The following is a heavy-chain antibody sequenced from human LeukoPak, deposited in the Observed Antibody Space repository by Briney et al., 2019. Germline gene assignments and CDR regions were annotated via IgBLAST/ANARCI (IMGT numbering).Heavy chain of an antibody. J-gene: IGHJ4*02. D-gene: IGHD2-21*01. CDR2: INTNTGNP. CDR3: ARPGRGGIYFFDF. CDR1: GYTFTNYA. Sequence: ASVEVSCKASGYTFTNYAINWVRQAPGQGLEWMGWINTNTGNPMYAQGFTGRFVFSLDTSVSTAYLQISSLKAEDTAVYFCARPGRGGIYFFDFWGQGTLVTVSS. V-gene: IGHV7-4-1*02.